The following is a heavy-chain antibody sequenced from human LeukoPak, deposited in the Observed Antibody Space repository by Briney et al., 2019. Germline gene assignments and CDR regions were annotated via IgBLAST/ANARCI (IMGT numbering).Heavy chain of an antibody. CDR3: AKKVYNWNGNFDY. J-gene: IGHJ4*02. D-gene: IGHD1-20*01. CDR1: GFTFSNYW. CDR2: IKQDGSEK. V-gene: IGHV3-7*03. Sequence: GGSLRLSCAASGFTFSNYWMNWVRQAPGMGLEGVANIKQDGSEKYYVDSVKGRFTISRDNAQNSLYLQMNSLRAEDTAVYYCAKKVYNWNGNFDYWGQGTLVTVSS.